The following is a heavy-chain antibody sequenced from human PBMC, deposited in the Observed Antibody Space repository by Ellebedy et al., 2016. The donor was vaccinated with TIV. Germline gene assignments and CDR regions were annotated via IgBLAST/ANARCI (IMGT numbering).Heavy chain of an antibody. J-gene: IGHJ4*02. CDR3: ARSLSGSGNFDY. CDR2: SRDKANGHTT. CDR1: GFTFTTYS. D-gene: IGHD3-10*01. V-gene: IGHV3-72*01. Sequence: PGGSLRLSCAASGFTFTTYSLNWVRQAPGKGLEWVGRSRDKANGHTTEYSASVKGRFTVSRDESQNSLYLQMNSLKTEDTAVYHCARSLSGSGNFDYWGQGTLVTVSS.